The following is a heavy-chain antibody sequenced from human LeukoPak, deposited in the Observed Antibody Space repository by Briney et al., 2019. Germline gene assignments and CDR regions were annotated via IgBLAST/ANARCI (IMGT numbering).Heavy chain of an antibody. CDR3: ARGWSGPYYFDY. V-gene: IGHV1-2*02. J-gene: IGHJ4*02. Sequence: ASVKVSCKASGYTFTDYYMHWVRRAPGQGLEWMAWINPYTGGTNYAQRFQGRVTMTRDTSISTAYMGLNSLRSDDTAVYYCARGWSGPYYFDYWGQGTLVTVSS. CDR1: GYTFTDYY. CDR2: INPYTGGT. D-gene: IGHD3-3*01.